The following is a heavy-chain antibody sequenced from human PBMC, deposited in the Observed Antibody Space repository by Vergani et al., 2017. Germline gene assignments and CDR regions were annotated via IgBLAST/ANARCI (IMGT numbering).Heavy chain of an antibody. D-gene: IGHD5-24*01. CDR3: ARQLASGSNYALDL. V-gene: IGHV1-2*02. J-gene: IGHJ3*01. CDR2: INPNSGGT. Sequence: QVQLVQSGAEVKKPGASVKVSCKASGYTFTGYYMHWVRQAPGQGLEWMGWINPNSGGTNYAQTFQGRVTMTRDTSISTAYMVLSRLRSDDTAVYYCARQLASGSNYALDLWGQGTMVTVSS. CDR1: GYTFTGYY.